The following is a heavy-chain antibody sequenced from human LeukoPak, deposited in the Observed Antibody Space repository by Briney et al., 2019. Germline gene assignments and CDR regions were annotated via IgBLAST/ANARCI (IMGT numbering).Heavy chain of an antibody. CDR2: INAGNGNT. Sequence: ASVKVSFKASGYTFISYTMHWVRQAPGQRLEWMGWINAGNGNTKYSQKFQGRVTITRDTSANTAYMELSSLRSEDTAIYYCARDPDPQYGSGSYYPNWFDPWGQGTLVTVSS. J-gene: IGHJ5*02. V-gene: IGHV1-3*01. CDR3: ARDPDPQYGSGSYYPNWFDP. D-gene: IGHD3-10*01. CDR1: GYTFISYT.